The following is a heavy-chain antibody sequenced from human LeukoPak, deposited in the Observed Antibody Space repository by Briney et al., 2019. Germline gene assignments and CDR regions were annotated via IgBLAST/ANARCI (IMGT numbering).Heavy chain of an antibody. CDR1: GGSFSRHY. D-gene: IGHD2-2*01. V-gene: IGHV4-59*11. CDR3: ARSSMPGTKYNWFDP. CDR2: IYYSGTT. Sequence: SETLSLTCTVSGGSFSRHYWSWVRQPPGKGLEWIGYIYYSGTTNYNPSLRSRVTISLDTSKNQFFLNLRSVTAADTAVYYCARSSMPGTKYNWFDPWGQGTLVTVSS. J-gene: IGHJ5*02.